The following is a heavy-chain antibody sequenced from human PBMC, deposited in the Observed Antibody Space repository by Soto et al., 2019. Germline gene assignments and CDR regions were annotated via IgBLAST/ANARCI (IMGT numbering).Heavy chain of an antibody. V-gene: IGHV1-18*01. J-gene: IGHJ6*02. CDR1: GYTFTNYG. CDR3: AREGQAPDYSTGMNV. CDR2: ISGYNGNT. Sequence: QVQVVQSGDEVKKPGASVKVSCKASGYTFTNYGFSWVRQAPGQGLEWMGWISGYNGNTKYAEKFQGRVTMTTDTPRSTGHMELRTLTSDDTPVYYSAREGQAPDYSTGMNVWGQGPAVTVSS. D-gene: IGHD5-12*01.